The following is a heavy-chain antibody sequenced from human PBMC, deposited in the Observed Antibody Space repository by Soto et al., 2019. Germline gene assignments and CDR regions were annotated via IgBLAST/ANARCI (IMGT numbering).Heavy chain of an antibody. J-gene: IGHJ5*02. V-gene: IGHV4-30-2*06. CDR1: GGSLSSGTHS. Sequence: QLQLQESGSGLVKPSQTLSLTCAVSGGSLSSGTHSWNWIRQSPGTGLEWIAYIYYSGTTYYNPSLKSRVPISIDRSKNQFSLKMTSVTAADTAVYYCVSDGERGGFDPWGQGTLVTVSS. CDR3: VSDGERGGFDP. CDR2: IYYSGTT. D-gene: IGHD3-10*01.